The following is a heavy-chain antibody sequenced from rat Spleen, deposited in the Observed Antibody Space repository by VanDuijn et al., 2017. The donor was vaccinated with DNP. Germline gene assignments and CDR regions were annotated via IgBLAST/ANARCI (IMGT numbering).Heavy chain of an antibody. J-gene: IGHJ2*01. D-gene: IGHD4-3*01. Sequence: EVQLVESGGGLVQPGNSLKLSCGASGFTFSDYYMAWVRQAPTKGLEWVAYIRYDGGTTKYGDSVKGRFTISRDNAKNTLYLQMNSLRSEDMATYYCVRWNSGHFDYWGQGVMVPVSS. V-gene: IGHV5-22*01. CDR2: IRYDGGTT. CDR3: VRWNSGHFDY. CDR1: GFTFSDYY.